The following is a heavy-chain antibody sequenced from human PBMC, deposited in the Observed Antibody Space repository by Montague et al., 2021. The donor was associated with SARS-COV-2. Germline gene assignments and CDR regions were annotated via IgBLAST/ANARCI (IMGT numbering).Heavy chain of an antibody. CDR3: ASQHTITLDYCSGGNCYASRFDP. J-gene: IGHJ5*02. CDR2: IYYSGST. CDR1: GGSISSYY. D-gene: IGHD2-15*01. Sequence: SETLSLTCTVSGGSISSYYWSWIRQPPGKGLEWIGYIYYSGSTNYNPSLKSRVTISVDTSKNQFSLKLSSVTAADTAVYYCASQHTITLDYCSGGNCYASRFDPWGRGTLVTVSS. V-gene: IGHV4-59*08.